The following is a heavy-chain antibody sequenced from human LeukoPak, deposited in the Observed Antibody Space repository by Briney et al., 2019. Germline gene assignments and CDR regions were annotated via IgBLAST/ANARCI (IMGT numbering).Heavy chain of an antibody. CDR3: ARSTARRSPFDY. J-gene: IGHJ4*02. CDR1: GFTFSSYA. V-gene: IGHV3-7*03. CDR2: IKQDGSEK. Sequence: GGSLRLSCAASGFTFSSYAMSWIRQAPGKGLEWVANIKQDGSEKYYVDSVKGRFTISRDNAKNSLYLQMNSLRAEDTAVYYCARSTARRSPFDYWGQGTLVTVSS. D-gene: IGHD6-6*01.